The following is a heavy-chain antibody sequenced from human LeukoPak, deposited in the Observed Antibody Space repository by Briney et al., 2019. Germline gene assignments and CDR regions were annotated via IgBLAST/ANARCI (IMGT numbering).Heavy chain of an antibody. J-gene: IGHJ4*02. CDR1: GGSINSSY. CDR3: ARGVPEYYDFWSGYFYYFDY. V-gene: IGHV4-59*01. D-gene: IGHD3-3*01. CDR2: IYYSGST. Sequence: SETLSLTCTVSGGSINSSYWNWIRQPPGKGLEWIGYIYYSGSTNYNPSLKSRVTISVDTSKNQFSLKLTSVTAADTAVYYCARGVPEYYDFWSGYFYYFDYWGQGTLVTVSS.